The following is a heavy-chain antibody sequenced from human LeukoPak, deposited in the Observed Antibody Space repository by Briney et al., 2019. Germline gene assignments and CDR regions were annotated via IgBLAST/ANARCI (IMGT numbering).Heavy chain of an antibody. D-gene: IGHD3-10*01. V-gene: IGHV3-23*01. CDR2: TSSSGGTT. Sequence: GGSLRLSCAASGFTFSSYAMSWVRQAPGKGLEWVSGTSSSGGTTYYADSVKGRFTISRDNSKNTLYLQMNSLRAEDTAVYYCAKAEGSGNQAFDYWGQGNLVTVSS. CDR3: AKAEGSGNQAFDY. CDR1: GFTFSSYA. J-gene: IGHJ4*02.